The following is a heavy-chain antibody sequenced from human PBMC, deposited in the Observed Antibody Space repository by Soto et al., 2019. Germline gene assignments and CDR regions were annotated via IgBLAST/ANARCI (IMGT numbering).Heavy chain of an antibody. Sequence: QVQLVQSGAEVKKPESSVRVSCKASGGTFNSYAITWVRQAPGQGLEWMGGTIPMFGTTNYAEKFQGRVTITADESTHTACMELSSLRSEDTAVYYCTRCGIRYHSIGDYLGIDGMDVWGQGTTVIVSS. V-gene: IGHV1-69*12. CDR2: TIPMFGTT. CDR3: TRCGIRYHSIGDYLGIDGMDV. CDR1: GGTFNSYA. D-gene: IGHD3-22*01. J-gene: IGHJ6*02.